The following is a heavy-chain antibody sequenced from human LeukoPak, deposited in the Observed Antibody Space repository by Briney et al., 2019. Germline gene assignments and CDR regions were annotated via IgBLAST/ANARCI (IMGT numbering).Heavy chain of an antibody. D-gene: IGHD6-6*01. CDR3: AREGAARNYYYGMDV. CDR2: IYYSGST. Sequence: SQTLSLTCTVSGGSISSGGYYWSWIRQHPGKGLEWIGYIYYSGSTYYNPSLKSRVTISVDTSKNQFSLKLSSVTAADTAVYYCAREGAARNYYYGMDVWGQGTTVTVSS. CDR1: GGSISSGGYY. J-gene: IGHJ6*02. V-gene: IGHV4-31*03.